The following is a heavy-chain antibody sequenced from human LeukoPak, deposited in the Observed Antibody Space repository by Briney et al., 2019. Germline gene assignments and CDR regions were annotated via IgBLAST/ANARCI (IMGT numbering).Heavy chain of an antibody. CDR3: AKDWAGSSNWYYFDY. J-gene: IGHJ4*02. D-gene: IGHD6-13*01. CDR2: ISGSGGST. Sequence: GGSLRLSCAASGFRFRSYGMSWVRQAPGKGLEWVSGISGSGGSTYYADSVKGRFTISRDYSRNTLYLQMNSLRAEDTAVYYCAKDWAGSSNWYYFDYWGQGTLVTVSS. V-gene: IGHV3-23*01. CDR1: GFRFRSYG.